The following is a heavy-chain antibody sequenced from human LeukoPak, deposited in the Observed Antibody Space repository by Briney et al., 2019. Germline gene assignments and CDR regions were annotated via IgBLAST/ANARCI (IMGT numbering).Heavy chain of an antibody. J-gene: IGHJ4*02. CDR3: ARDTYYYGSGSYYPV. CDR2: ISYGGSNK. V-gene: IGHV3-30*03. D-gene: IGHD3-10*01. CDR1: GFTFSSYG. Sequence: PGGSLRLSCAASGFTFSSYGMHWVRQAPGKGLEWVAVISYGGSNKYYADSVKGRFTISRDNSKNTLYLQMNSLRAEDTAVYYCARDTYYYGSGSYYPVWGQGTLVTVSS.